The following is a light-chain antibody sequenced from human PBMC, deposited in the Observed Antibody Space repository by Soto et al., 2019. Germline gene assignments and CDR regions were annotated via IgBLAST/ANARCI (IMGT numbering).Light chain of an antibody. J-gene: IGLJ3*02. CDR2: DVS. V-gene: IGLV2-11*01. CDR1: SSDVGDYNY. CDR3: CSYAGSYTWV. Sequence: QSALTQPRSVSGSPGQSVTISCTGTSSDVGDYNYVSWYEQRPGKAPKVMIYDVSRRPSGVPDRFSGSKSGNTASLTISGLQAEDEADYYCCSYAGSYTWVFGGGTNLTVL.